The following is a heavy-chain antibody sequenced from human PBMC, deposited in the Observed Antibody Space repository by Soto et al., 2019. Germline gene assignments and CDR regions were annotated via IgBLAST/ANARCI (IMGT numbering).Heavy chain of an antibody. D-gene: IGHD3-10*01. Sequence: QVQLVQSGAEVKKPGSSVKVSCKASGGTFSRYAFSWVRQAPEQGLEWMGGIVPIYGTRGFAQKFQGRLTITADEPTRTAYMELSSLRSEDTAVYYCARDLDYYGSGSHYYYGMGVWGQGTTVTVSS. V-gene: IGHV1-69*01. CDR2: IVPIYGTR. J-gene: IGHJ6*02. CDR1: GGTFSRYA. CDR3: ARDLDYYGSGSHYYYGMGV.